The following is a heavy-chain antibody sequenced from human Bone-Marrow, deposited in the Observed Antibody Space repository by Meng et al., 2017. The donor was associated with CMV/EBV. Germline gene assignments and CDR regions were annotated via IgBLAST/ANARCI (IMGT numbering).Heavy chain of an antibody. CDR2: ISWNSGSI. J-gene: IGHJ4*02. CDR1: GFTFDDYA. Sequence: SLKISCAASGFTFDDYAMHWVRQAPGKGLEWVSGISWNSGSIGYAASVKGRFTISRDNAKNSLYLQMNSLRAEDTALYYCARDERFLEWLFGYWGQGTLVTVSS. CDR3: ARDERFLEWLFGY. D-gene: IGHD3-3*01. V-gene: IGHV3-9*01.